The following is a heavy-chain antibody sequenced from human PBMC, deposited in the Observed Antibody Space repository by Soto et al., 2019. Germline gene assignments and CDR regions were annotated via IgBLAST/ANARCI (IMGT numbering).Heavy chain of an antibody. D-gene: IGHD3-9*01. CDR1: GFTFSSYG. V-gene: IGHV3-30*18. CDR2: ISDDGSNK. Sequence: GGSLRLSCAASGFTFSSYGMHWVRQAPGKGLEWVAVISDDGSNKYYIDSVKGRFTISRDNSNNTLYLQMNSLRAEDTAVYYCTKGRYFDLLPYYFDYWGQGTLVTVSS. J-gene: IGHJ4*02. CDR3: TKGRYFDLLPYYFDY.